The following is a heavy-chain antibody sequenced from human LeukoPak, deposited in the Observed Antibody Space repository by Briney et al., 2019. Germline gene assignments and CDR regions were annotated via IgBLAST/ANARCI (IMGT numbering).Heavy chain of an antibody. V-gene: IGHV3-23*01. CDR2: ISGSGGST. J-gene: IGHJ6*03. CDR1: GFTFSSYG. Sequence: PGGSLTLSCAASGFTFSSYGMSWVRQAPGKGLEWVSAISGSGGSTYYADSVKGRFTISRDNSKNTLYLQMNSLRAADTAVYYGAKDASTLWFGEHYYYMDVWGKGTTVTISS. CDR3: AKDASTLWFGEHYYYMDV. D-gene: IGHD3-10*01.